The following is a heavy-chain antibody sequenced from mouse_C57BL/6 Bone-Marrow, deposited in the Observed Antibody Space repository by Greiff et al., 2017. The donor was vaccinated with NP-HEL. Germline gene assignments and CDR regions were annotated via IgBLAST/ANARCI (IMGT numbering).Heavy chain of an antibody. CDR1: GYTFTSYW. Sequence: QVQLKQPGAELVKPGASVKMSCKASGYTFTSYWITWVKQRPGQGLEWIGDIYPGSGSTNYNEKFKSKATLTVDTSSSTAYMQLSSLTSEDSAVYYCAREYYGSSPYYFDYWGQGTTLTVSS. D-gene: IGHD1-1*01. CDR2: IYPGSGST. CDR3: AREYYGSSPYYFDY. J-gene: IGHJ2*01. V-gene: IGHV1-55*01.